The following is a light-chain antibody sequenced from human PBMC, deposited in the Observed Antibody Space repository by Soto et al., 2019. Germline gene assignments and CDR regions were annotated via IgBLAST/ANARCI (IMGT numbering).Light chain of an antibody. Sequence: DIQMIQSPSSLSASVGDRVTITYRASQSISNWVAWYQQKPGRAPKLLIYDASSLESGVPSRFSGSGSGTEFTLTISRLQSEDFTVYYCQQYNNWPRTFGQGTKVDIK. CDR3: QQYNNWPRT. V-gene: IGKV1-5*01. CDR1: QSISNW. CDR2: DAS. J-gene: IGKJ1*01.